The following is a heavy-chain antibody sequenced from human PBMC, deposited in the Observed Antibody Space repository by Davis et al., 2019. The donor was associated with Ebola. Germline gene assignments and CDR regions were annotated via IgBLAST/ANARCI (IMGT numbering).Heavy chain of an antibody. CDR2: IWYDGSNK. CDR1: GFTFSSYG. V-gene: IGHV3-33*01. Sequence: GGSLRLSCAASGFTFSSYGMHWVRQAPGKGLEWVAVIWYDGSNKYYADSVKGRFTISRDNSKNTLYLQMNSLRAEDTAVYYCARDREGIAAADVYYYYGMDVWGQGTTVTVSS. D-gene: IGHD6-13*01. CDR3: ARDREGIAAADVYYYYGMDV. J-gene: IGHJ6*02.